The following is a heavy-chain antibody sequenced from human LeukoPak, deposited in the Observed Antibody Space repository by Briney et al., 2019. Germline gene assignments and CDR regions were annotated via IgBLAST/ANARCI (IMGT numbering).Heavy chain of an antibody. CDR3: AREATGTGVDDY. CDR1: GFRFSNYG. CDR2: IWFDGSNS. Sequence: PGGSLRLSCAASGFRFSNYGMQWVRQAPGKGLEWVAIIWFDGSNSYHADSVEGRFTISRDNSKNTLYLQMNSLRAEDTAGYYCAREATGTGVDDYWGQGTLVTVSS. J-gene: IGHJ4*02. D-gene: IGHD3-3*01. V-gene: IGHV3-33*01.